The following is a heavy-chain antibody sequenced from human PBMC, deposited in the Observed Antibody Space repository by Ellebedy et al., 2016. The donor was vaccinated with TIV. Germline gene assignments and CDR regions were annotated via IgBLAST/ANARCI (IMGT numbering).Heavy chain of an antibody. V-gene: IGHV3-69-1*01. J-gene: IGHJ4*02. CDR3: ARVREWFGEPRNFDY. Sequence: GGSLRLSXAASGLAFSVYAMTWVRQAPGKGLEWISTIGGLDTATYYADSVKGRFTIFRDSAKNSLYLQMHSLRADDTAVYYCARVREWFGEPRNFDYWGQGTLVTVSS. D-gene: IGHD3-10*01. CDR1: GLAFSVYA. CDR2: IGGLDTAT.